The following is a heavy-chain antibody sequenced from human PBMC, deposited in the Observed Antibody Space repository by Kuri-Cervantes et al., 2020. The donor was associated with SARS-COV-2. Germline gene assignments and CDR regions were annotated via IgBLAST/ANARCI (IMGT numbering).Heavy chain of an antibody. CDR3: ARDRVGVHDS. Sequence: GGSLRLSCAASGFTFSRYAMHWVRQAPGKGLEWVAVISYDGSNKDYTASGKGRFTISRDNSQNTLYLQMKSLRTEDTALYYCARDRVGVHDSWGQGTLVT. CDR2: ISYDGSNK. D-gene: IGHD2-21*01. CDR1: GFTFSRYA. J-gene: IGHJ4*02. V-gene: IGHV3-30-3*01.